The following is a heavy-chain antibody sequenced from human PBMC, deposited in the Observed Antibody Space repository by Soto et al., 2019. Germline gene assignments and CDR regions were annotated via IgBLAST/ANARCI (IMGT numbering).Heavy chain of an antibody. CDR3: ARGVDVLRFLEWLLPGDY. CDR2: INPNSGGT. Sequence: QVQLVQSGGEVKKPGASVKVSCKASGYTFTGYYMHWVRQAPGQGLEWMGWINPNSGGTNYAQKFQGRVTMTRDTSISTAYMELSRLRSDDTAVYYCARGVDVLRFLEWLLPGDYWGQGTLVTVSS. D-gene: IGHD3-3*01. V-gene: IGHV1-2*02. CDR1: GYTFTGYY. J-gene: IGHJ4*02.